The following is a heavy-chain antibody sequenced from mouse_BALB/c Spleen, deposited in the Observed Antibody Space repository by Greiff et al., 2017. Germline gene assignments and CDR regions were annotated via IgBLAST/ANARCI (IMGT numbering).Heavy chain of an antibody. CDR2: ISSGSSTI. CDR3: ARGPDGYYPAWFAY. Sequence: EVQLVESGGGLVQPGGSRKLSCAASGFTFSSFGMHWVRQAPEKGLEWVAYISSGSSTIYYADTVKGRFTISRDNPKNTLFLQMTSLRSEDTAMYYCARGPDGYYPAWFAYWGQGTLVTVSA. J-gene: IGHJ3*01. CDR1: GFTFSSFG. D-gene: IGHD2-3*01. V-gene: IGHV5-17*02.